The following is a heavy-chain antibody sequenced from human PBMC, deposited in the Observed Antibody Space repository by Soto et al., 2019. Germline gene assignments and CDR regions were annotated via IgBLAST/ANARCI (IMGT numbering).Heavy chain of an antibody. D-gene: IGHD1-26*01. J-gene: IGHJ4*02. V-gene: IGHV1-18*01. CDR1: GYTFSSFG. Sequence: QIQLVQSGTEVKKPGASVKVSCKASGYTFSSFGISWVRQAPGQGLEWVAWISAHTGNTNYAHKVQGRSAQTTDTTTSTAYMELTSLSSDDPAIYYRAIYGHDGSHYGLDYWGQGTLVTVSS. CDR3: AIYGHDGSHYGLDY. CDR2: ISAHTGNT.